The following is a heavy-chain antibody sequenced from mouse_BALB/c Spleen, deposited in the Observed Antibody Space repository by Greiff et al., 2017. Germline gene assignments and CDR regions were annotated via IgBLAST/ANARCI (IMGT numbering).Heavy chain of an antibody. CDR3: ASVPYYAMDY. V-gene: IGHV2-9*02. Sequence: VQRVESGPGLVAPSQSLSITCTVSGFSLTSYGVHWVRQPPGKGLEWLGVIWAGGSTNYNSALMSRLSISKDNSKSQVFLKMNSLQTDDTAMYYCASVPYYAMDYWGQGTSVTVSS. CDR2: IWAGGST. J-gene: IGHJ4*01. CDR1: GFSLTSYG.